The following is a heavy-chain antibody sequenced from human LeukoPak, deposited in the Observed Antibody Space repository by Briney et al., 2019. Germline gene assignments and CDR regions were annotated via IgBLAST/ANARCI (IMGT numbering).Heavy chain of an antibody. D-gene: IGHD6-19*01. J-gene: IGHJ6*02. CDR1: AFIFSGHW. CDR3: ARDSSGWYKGGRYYYYYYGMDV. CDR2: IKEDGSER. Sequence: GGSLRLSCEGSAFIFSGHWMNWVRQTPGKGLEWVASIKEDGSERQYVDSVKGRFSISRDNTKGSLFLQLISLRAEDTAVYYCARDSSGWYKGGRYYYYYYGMDVWGQGTTVTVSS. V-gene: IGHV3-7*03.